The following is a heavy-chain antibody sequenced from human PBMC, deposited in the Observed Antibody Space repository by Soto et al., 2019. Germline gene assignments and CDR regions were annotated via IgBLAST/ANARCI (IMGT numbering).Heavy chain of an antibody. J-gene: IGHJ3*02. CDR3: AKSRGSGTYYNQTDVIYX. CDR2: ISCSGGGT. D-gene: IGHD3-10*01. Sequence: PGGSLRLSFAASGFTFSSYAMSWVRQAPGKGLEWVSSISCSGGGTYYADSVKVRLTISRDNSKNTLYLQMNSLIAEDTAVYYCAKSRGSGTYYNQTDVIYXWGQGTLVTVS. CDR1: GFTFSSYA. V-gene: IGHV3-23*01.